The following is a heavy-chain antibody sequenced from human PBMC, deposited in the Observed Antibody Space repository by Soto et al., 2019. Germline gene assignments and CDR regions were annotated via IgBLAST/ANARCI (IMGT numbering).Heavy chain of an antibody. V-gene: IGHV4-34*01. CDR3: ARAPSSYYYYYGMDV. J-gene: IGHJ6*02. Sequence: LSLTCAVYGGSFSGYYWSWIRQPPGKGLEWIGEINHSGSTNYNPSLKSRVTISVDTSKNQFSLKLSSVTAADTAVYYCARAPSSYYYYYGMDVWGQGTTVTSP. CDR2: INHSGST. CDR1: GGSFSGYY. D-gene: IGHD2-2*01.